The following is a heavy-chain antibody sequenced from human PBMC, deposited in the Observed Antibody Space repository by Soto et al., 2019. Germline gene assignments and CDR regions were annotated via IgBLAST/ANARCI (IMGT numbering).Heavy chain of an antibody. V-gene: IGHV3-74*01. CDR1: GLTFSRNW. D-gene: IGHD6-19*01. CDR3: TRGGQWQSAGMVE. J-gene: IGHJ4*02. CDR2: INSDGSRA. Sequence: EVQVVESGGGLVQPGGSLRLSCTASGLTFSRNWMHWVRQGPGKTLVWVSRINSDGSRADYADSVKGRFTVSRDNSKNPLYLQMSNLRAEDTAVYYCTRGGQWQSAGMVEWGQGTLVTVSS.